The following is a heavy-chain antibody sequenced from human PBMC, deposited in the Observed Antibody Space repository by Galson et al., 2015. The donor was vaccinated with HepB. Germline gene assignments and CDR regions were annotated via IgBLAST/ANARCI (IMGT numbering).Heavy chain of an antibody. CDR2: ISSNGGST. CDR3: ARGRYGDY. D-gene: IGHD1-26*01. Sequence: SLRLSCAASEFTFSSYAMHWVRQAPGKGLEYVSAISSNGGSTYYADSVKGRFTISRDNSKNTLYLQMGSLRAEDMAVYYCARGRYGDYWGQGTLVTVSS. V-gene: IGHV3-64*02. J-gene: IGHJ4*02. CDR1: EFTFSSYA.